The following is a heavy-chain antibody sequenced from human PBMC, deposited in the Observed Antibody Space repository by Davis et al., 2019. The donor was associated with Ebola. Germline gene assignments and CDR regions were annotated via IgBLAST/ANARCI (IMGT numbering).Heavy chain of an antibody. CDR2: INVNTGGT. D-gene: IGHD2-2*01. V-gene: IGHV1-2*06. CDR3: ARVSGPATIFPVGDAFDT. J-gene: IGHJ3*02. CDR1: GFTFTAYY. Sequence: ASVKVSCKASGFTFTAYYIHWVRQAPGQGLEWMGRINVNTGGTNYAQNFQGRVNMVRDTSITTAYMELSRLTSDDTALYYCARVSGPATIFPVGDAFDTWGQGTMVTVSS.